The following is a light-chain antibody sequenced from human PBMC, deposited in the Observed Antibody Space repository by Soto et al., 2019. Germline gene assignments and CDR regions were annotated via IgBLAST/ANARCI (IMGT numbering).Light chain of an antibody. V-gene: IGKV3-15*01. Sequence: DKLMSQSPATLSVSPGERVTLSCRASQSIYNHMSWFLQKPGQTPRLLIYEVIIRAPDVPARFSGSWSGTEFTPTINSLQSEAFLVSYYEQYDAWPLPSVGGTKVEIK. CDR1: QSIYNH. J-gene: IGKJ4*01. CDR2: EVI. CDR3: EQYDAWPLP.